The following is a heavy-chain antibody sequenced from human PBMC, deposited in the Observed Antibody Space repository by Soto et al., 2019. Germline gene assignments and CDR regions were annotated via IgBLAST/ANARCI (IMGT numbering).Heavy chain of an antibody. CDR2: INPNSGGT. Sequence: GASVKVSCKASGYTLTGYYMHWVRQAPGQGQEWMGWINPNSGGTNYAQKLQGWVTMTRDTSISTAYMELSRLRSEDTAVYYCPHLYGIAHEDSFDIWGQGKMVTVSS. D-gene: IGHD2-8*01. J-gene: IGHJ3*02. CDR1: GYTLTGYY. V-gene: IGHV1-2*04. CDR3: PHLYGIAHEDSFDI.